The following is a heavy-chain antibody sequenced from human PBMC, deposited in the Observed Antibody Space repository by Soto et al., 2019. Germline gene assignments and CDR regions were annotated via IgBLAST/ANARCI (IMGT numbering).Heavy chain of an antibody. CDR3: ARGSSGLPPRLDY. V-gene: IGHV4-59*01. J-gene: IGHJ4*02. CDR2: IYYSGST. D-gene: IGHD3-22*01. Sequence: QAQLQESGPGLVKPSETLSLNCTVSGGPISSYYWSWIRQSPGKGLEWIGYIYYSGSTNYNPSLMSRVTISVDTSKNQFSLELSSVTAADTAVYYCARGSSGLPPRLDYWGQGTLVTVSS. CDR1: GGPISSYY.